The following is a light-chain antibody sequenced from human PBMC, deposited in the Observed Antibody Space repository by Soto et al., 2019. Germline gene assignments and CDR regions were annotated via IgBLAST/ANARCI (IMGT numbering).Light chain of an antibody. Sequence: EIVLTQSPGTLSLSPGERATLSCRASQSISSSYFSWYQQKPGQAPRLLIYGASKRAPGIPDRFSGSGSGTDFTLTITRLEPEDFAVYYCQQYGSSPPVFTFGPGTKVDIK. CDR2: GAS. CDR3: QQYGSSPPVFT. V-gene: IGKV3-20*01. CDR1: QSISSSY. J-gene: IGKJ3*01.